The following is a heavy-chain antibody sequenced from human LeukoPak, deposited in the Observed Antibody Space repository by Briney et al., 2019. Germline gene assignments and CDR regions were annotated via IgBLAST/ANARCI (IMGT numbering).Heavy chain of an antibody. CDR2: ISAYNGNT. D-gene: IGHD3-22*01. V-gene: IGHV1-18*01. Sequence: ASVKVSCKASGYTFTSYGISWVRQAPGQGLEWMGWISAYNGNTNYAQKLQGRVTITTDTSTSTAYMELRSLRSDDTAVYYCARIRYYYDSSGPTYHFDYWGQGTLVTVSS. J-gene: IGHJ4*02. CDR3: ARIRYYYDSSGPTYHFDY. CDR1: GYTFTSYG.